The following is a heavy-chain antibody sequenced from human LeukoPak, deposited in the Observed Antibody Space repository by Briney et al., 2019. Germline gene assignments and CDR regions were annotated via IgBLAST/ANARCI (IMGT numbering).Heavy chain of an antibody. Sequence: SVKVSCKASGGTFSSYAISWLRQAPGQGLEWMGGIIPIFGTANYAQKFQGRVTITADESTSTAYMELSSLRSEDTAVYYCARMRFYDFWSGYYWFDPGGQGTLVTVSS. V-gene: IGHV1-69*01. CDR1: GGTFSSYA. D-gene: IGHD3-3*01. CDR3: ARMRFYDFWSGYYWFDP. J-gene: IGHJ5*02. CDR2: IIPIFGTA.